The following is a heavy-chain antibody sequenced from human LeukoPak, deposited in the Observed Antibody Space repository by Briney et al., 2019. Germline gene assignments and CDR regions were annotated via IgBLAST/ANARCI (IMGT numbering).Heavy chain of an antibody. Sequence: GASVKVSCRVSGYTFTELSMHWVRQAPGKGLEWMGGFDPEDGETIYAQKFQGRVTMTEDTSTDTAYMELSSLRSEDTAVYYCATAPDDYVWGSYRPYYFDYWGQGTLVTVSS. CDR1: GYTFTELS. CDR2: FDPEDGET. J-gene: IGHJ4*02. D-gene: IGHD3-16*02. CDR3: ATAPDDYVWGSYRPYYFDY. V-gene: IGHV1-24*01.